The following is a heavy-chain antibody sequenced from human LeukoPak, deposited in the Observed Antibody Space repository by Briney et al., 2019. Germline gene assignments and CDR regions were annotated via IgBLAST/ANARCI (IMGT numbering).Heavy chain of an antibody. CDR1: RFTFSDYY. V-gene: IGHV3-11*03. D-gene: IGHD2-15*01. J-gene: IGHJ4*02. CDR2: ISSRSSYT. Sequence: GGSLRLSCAASRFTFSDYYMSWVRQAPGKGPEWVSDISSRSSYTNHADSVKGRFTISRDNAKNSLYLQMNSLRVEDTAVYYCAKTTGYCSGGSCHWPFDYWGQGTLVTVSS. CDR3: AKTTGYCSGGSCHWPFDY.